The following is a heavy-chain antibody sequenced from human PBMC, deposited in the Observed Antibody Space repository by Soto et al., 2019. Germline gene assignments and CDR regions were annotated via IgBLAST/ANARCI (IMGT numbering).Heavy chain of an antibody. J-gene: IGHJ6*02. CDR2: IYHSGST. V-gene: IGHV4-38-2*01. Sequence: PSETLSLTCAVSGDSISRGYHWAWIRQPPGKGLEWIGEIYHSGSTNYNPSLKSRVTISVDKSKNQFSLKLSSVTAADTAVYYCARMRGSSAYYYGMDVWGQGTTVTVSS. CDR3: ARMRGSSAYYYGMDV. D-gene: IGHD6-25*01. CDR1: GDSISRGYH.